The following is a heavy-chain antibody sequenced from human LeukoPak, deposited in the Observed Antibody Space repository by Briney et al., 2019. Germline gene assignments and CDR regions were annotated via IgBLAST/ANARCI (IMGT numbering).Heavy chain of an antibody. J-gene: IGHJ4*02. D-gene: IGHD6-13*01. V-gene: IGHV4-34*01. CDR2: INHSGST. CDR1: GGSLSGYY. Sequence: KPSETLSLTCAVHGGSLSGYYWSWIRQPPGKGLEWIGEINHSGSTNYNPSLKSRVTISVDTSKNQFSLKLTSVTAADTAVYYCARVGAAAGYYFDYWGQGTLVTVSS. CDR3: ARVGAAAGYYFDY.